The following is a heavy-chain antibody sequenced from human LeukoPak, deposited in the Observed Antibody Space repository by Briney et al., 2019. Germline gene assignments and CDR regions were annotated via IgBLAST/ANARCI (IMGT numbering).Heavy chain of an antibody. Sequence: PGGSLRLSCAASGFTFSSYWMSWVRQAPGKGLEWVANIKQDGSEKYYVDSVKGRFTISRDNAKNSLYLQMNSLRAEDTAVYYCARDRGGDWPRAFDIWGQGTMVIVSS. CDR3: ARDRGGDWPRAFDI. D-gene: IGHD2-21*02. CDR1: GFTFSSYW. J-gene: IGHJ3*02. V-gene: IGHV3-7*01. CDR2: IKQDGSEK.